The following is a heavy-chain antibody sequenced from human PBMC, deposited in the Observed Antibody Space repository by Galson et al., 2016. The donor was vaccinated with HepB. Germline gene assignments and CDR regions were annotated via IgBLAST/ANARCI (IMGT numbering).Heavy chain of an antibody. Sequence: SLRLSCAASGFRFSDYGMHWVRQAPGRGLEWVALVWFDGSKKFYADSVKGRFTISRDNAKNTLFLLMNSLRVEDSAVYYCARAPETGYDFWSGYADFWGQGNLVTVSS. CDR3: ARAPETGYDFWSGYADF. D-gene: IGHD3-3*01. J-gene: IGHJ4*02. V-gene: IGHV3-33*01. CDR1: GFRFSDYG. CDR2: VWFDGSKK.